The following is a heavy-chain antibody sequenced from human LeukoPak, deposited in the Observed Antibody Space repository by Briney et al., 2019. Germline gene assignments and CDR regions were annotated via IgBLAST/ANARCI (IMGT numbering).Heavy chain of an antibody. Sequence: GRSLRLSCAASGFTFSSYGMHWVRQAPGKGLEWVAVISYDGSNKYYADSVKGRFTISRDNSKNTLYLQMNSLRAEDTAVYYCAKVGSWPQGGFDYWGQGTLVTVSS. CDR2: ISYDGSNK. CDR3: AKVGSWPQGGFDY. J-gene: IGHJ4*02. D-gene: IGHD6-13*01. V-gene: IGHV3-30*18. CDR1: GFTFSSYG.